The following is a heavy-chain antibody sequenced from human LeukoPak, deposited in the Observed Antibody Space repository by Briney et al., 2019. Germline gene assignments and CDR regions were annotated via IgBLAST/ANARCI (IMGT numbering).Heavy chain of an antibody. V-gene: IGHV4-39*01. CDR1: GGSISSSSSDYY. J-gene: IGHJ3*01. Sequence: PSETLSLTCTVSGGSISSSSSDYYWGWVRQPPGKGLEWIGSISYSGSTYYNPSLKSRVTISADTSNNQFSLKLTSVTAADTAVYYCARGRGYGGNYLRAFDFWGQGTMVTVSS. D-gene: IGHD1-26*01. CDR3: ARGRGYGGNYLRAFDF. CDR2: ISYSGST.